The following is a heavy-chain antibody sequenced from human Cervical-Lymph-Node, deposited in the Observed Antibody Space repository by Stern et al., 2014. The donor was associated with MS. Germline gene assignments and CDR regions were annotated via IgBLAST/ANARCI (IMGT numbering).Heavy chain of an antibody. CDR2: IIPMFGSP. CDR3: ATVESSASSRSV. Sequence: VQLVESGAEVKKPGSSVKVSCKASGGTFSTFAFNWVRQAPGEGLEWMAGIIPMFGSPKYAQKFQGRVTITADESTSTAYMELSSLRSADTPVYYCATVESSASSRSVWGQGTTVTVSS. V-gene: IGHV1-69*01. J-gene: IGHJ6*02. D-gene: IGHD1-26*01. CDR1: GGTFSTFA.